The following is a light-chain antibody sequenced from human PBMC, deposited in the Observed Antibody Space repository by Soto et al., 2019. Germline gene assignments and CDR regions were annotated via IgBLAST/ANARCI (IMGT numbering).Light chain of an antibody. CDR2: DVS. J-gene: IGLJ3*02. V-gene: IGLV2-14*01. CDR1: SSDVGGYNY. Sequence: QSVLTQSASVSGSPGQSITISCTGTSSDVGGYNYVSWYQQQPGKAPKLITYDVSNRPSGVSTRFSGSKSGNTASLTISGLQAEDEADYSCSSYTSTNSWVFGGGTKLTVL. CDR3: SSYTSTNSWV.